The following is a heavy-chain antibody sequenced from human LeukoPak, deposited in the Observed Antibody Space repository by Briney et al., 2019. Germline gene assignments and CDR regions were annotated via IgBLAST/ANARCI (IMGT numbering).Heavy chain of an antibody. Sequence: GASVKVSCKASGYTFTSYYMHWVRQAPGQGLEWMGIINPSGGSTSYAQKFQGRVTMTRDTSTSTVYMELNRLRSDDTAVYYCARPYGSGSTYLYFDYWGQGTLVTVSS. CDR1: GYTFTSYY. D-gene: IGHD3-10*01. J-gene: IGHJ4*02. CDR2: INPSGGST. CDR3: ARPYGSGSTYLYFDY. V-gene: IGHV1-46*01.